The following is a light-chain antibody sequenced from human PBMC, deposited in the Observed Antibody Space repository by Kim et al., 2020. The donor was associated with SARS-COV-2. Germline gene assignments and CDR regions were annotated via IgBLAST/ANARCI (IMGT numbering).Light chain of an antibody. CDR1: QSVSTN. CDR3: QQYNMWPPYI. J-gene: IGKJ2*01. Sequence: VAPGERATLSCRSSQSVSTNLAWYQQKPGQAPRLLIYGASTRATGIPARFSGSGSGTEFTLTISSLQSEDFAIYYCQQYNMWPPYIFGQGTKLEI. V-gene: IGKV3-15*01. CDR2: GAS.